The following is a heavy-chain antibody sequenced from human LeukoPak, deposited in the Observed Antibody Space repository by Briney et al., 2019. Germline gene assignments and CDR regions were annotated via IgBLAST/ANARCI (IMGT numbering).Heavy chain of an antibody. Sequence: GASVKVSCKASGYTFTSYGISWVRQAPGQGLEWMGWISAYNGNTNYAQKLQGRVTMTTDTSTSTAYMELRSLRSDDTAVYYCARYTMVRGVIANIDYWGQGTLVTVSS. CDR2: ISAYNGNT. CDR1: GYTFTSYG. V-gene: IGHV1-18*01. J-gene: IGHJ4*02. CDR3: ARYTMVRGVIANIDY. D-gene: IGHD3-10*01.